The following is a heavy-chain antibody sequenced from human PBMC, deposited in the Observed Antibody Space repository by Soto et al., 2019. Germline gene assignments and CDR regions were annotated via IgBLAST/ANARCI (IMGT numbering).Heavy chain of an antibody. CDR1: GGTFSSYT. CDR3: ARGYYSGSNPSSFDY. Sequence: QLQLVQSGAEVREPGSSVKVSCKASGGTFSSYTVIWVRQAPGQGLEWMGGITPTLNIAKYAEKFQGRVTMTADESTSTVNMHLSSLRSEDTAGYFCARGYYSGSNPSSFDYWGQGTLVGVSS. D-gene: IGHD1-26*01. V-gene: IGHV1-69*01. J-gene: IGHJ4*02. CDR2: ITPTLNIA.